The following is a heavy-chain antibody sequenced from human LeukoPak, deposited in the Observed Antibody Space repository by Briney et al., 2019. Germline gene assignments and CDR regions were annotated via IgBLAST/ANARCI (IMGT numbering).Heavy chain of an antibody. D-gene: IGHD3-10*01. CDR1: GYSFTSYW. J-gene: IGHJ3*02. V-gene: IGHV5-51*01. Sequence: GESLKISCKGSGYSFTSYWIGWVRQMPGKGLEWMGIIYPGDSDSRYSPSFQGQVTFSADKSINTAYLQWSSLKASDTAMYYCARRASGTYSPFDIWGHGTMVIVSS. CDR3: ARRASGTYSPFDI. CDR2: IYPGDSDS.